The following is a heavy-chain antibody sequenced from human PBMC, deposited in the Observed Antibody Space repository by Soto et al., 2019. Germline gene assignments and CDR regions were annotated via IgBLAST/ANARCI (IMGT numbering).Heavy chain of an antibody. CDR3: AKEGPITNWYFDY. D-gene: IGHD1-1*01. CDR1: GFTFSSYG. V-gene: IGHV3-30*18. CDR2: ISYDGNLA. J-gene: IGHJ4*02. Sequence: QVELVESGGGVVQPGRSLRLSCAASGFTFSSYGMHWVRQAPGKGLEWVAVISYDGNLAYYADSVKGRFTISRDNSNNALYLQMNSLRTEDTAIYYCAKEGPITNWYFDYWGQGTLVTVSS.